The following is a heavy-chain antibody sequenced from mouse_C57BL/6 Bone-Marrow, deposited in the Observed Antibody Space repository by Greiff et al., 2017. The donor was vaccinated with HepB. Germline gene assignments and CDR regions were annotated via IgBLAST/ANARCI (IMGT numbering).Heavy chain of an antibody. V-gene: IGHV1-18*01. CDR1: GYTFTDYN. Sequence: QLKQSGPELVKPGASVKIPCKASGYTFTDYNMDWVKQSHGKSLEWIGDINPNNGGTIYNQKFKGKATLTVDKSSSTAYMELRSLTSEDTAVYYWARKENYYGSRSFDYWGQGTTLTVSS. J-gene: IGHJ2*01. D-gene: IGHD1-1*01. CDR2: INPNNGGT. CDR3: ARKENYYGSRSFDY.